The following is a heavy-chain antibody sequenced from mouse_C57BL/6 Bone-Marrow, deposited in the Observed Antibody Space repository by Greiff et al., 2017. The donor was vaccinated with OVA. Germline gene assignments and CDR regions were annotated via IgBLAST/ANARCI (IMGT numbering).Heavy chain of an antibody. CDR1: GYAFTNYL. CDR2: INPGSGGT. V-gene: IGHV1-54*01. Sequence: QVQLQQSGAELVRPGTSVKVSCKASGYAFTNYLIEWVKQRPGPGLEWIGVINPGSGGTNYNEKFKGKATLTADKSSSTAYMQLSSLTSEDSAVYFCARRGSYYFDYWGQGTTLTVSS. CDR3: ARRGSYYFDY. J-gene: IGHJ2*01.